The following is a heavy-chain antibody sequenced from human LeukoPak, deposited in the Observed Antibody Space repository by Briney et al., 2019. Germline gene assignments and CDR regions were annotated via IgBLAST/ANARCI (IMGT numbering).Heavy chain of an antibody. CDR3: ARGRYCSGGSCYLPPPNLFDY. CDR2: IWYDGSNK. CDR1: GFTFSSYS. J-gene: IGHJ4*02. D-gene: IGHD2-15*01. V-gene: IGHV3-33*08. Sequence: PGGSLRLSCAASGFTFSSYSMNWVRQAPGKGLEWVAVIWYDGSNKYYADSVKGRFTISRDNSKNTLYLQMNSLRAEDTAVYYCARGRYCSGGSCYLPPPNLFDYWGQGTLATVSS.